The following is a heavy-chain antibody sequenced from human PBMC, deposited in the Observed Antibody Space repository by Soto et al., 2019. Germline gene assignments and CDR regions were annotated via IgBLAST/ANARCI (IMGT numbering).Heavy chain of an antibody. CDR3: ARSLDMRYYYMDV. D-gene: IGHD2-15*01. CDR2: IGTAGDT. V-gene: IGHV3-13*01. CDR1: GFTFSSYD. Sequence: EVQLVESGGGLVQPGGSLRLSCAASGFTFSSYDMHWVRQATGKGLEWVSAIGTAGDTYYPGSVKGRFTISRENAKNSLYLQMNSLRAGDTAVYYCARSLDMRYYYMDVWGKGTTVTVSS. J-gene: IGHJ6*03.